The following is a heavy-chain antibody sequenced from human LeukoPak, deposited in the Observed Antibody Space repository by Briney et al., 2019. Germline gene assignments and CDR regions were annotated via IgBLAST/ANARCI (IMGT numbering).Heavy chain of an antibody. V-gene: IGHV4-34*01. CDR1: GGSFSGFY. CDR2: INHSGTT. J-gene: IGHJ4*02. D-gene: IGHD2-15*01. Sequence: SETLSLTCAVYGGSFSGFYWSWIRQPPGKGLEWIGEINHSGTTNYNPSLKSRVTISLDTSKNQFSLRLSSVTAADTAVYYCAVGYCSGGSCYLPFDYRGQGTLVTVSS. CDR3: AVGYCSGGSCYLPFDY.